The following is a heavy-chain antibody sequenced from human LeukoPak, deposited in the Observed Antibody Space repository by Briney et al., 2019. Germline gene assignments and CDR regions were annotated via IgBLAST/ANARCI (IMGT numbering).Heavy chain of an antibody. V-gene: IGHV1-46*01. CDR3: ARDNRNWASDY. D-gene: IGHD7-27*01. CDR1: GYTFSTYK. Sequence: ASVKVSFKASGYTFSTYKMHWVRQAPGQGLEWMGIMNPSGGETRHAQKFQGRITMTGDTSMSTVYMELNSLRSEDTAVYYCARDNRNWASDYWGQGTLVTVSS. J-gene: IGHJ4*02. CDR2: MNPSGGET.